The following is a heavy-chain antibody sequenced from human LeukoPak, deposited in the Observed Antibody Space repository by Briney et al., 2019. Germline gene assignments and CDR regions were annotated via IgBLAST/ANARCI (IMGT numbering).Heavy chain of an antibody. J-gene: IGHJ4*02. D-gene: IGHD6-19*01. V-gene: IGHV3-9*01. CDR3: ASSGAVAGPFDY. Sequence: GGSLRLSCAASGFTFDDYAMHWVRQAPGKGLEWVSGISWNSGSIGYADSVKGRFTISRDNAKNSLYLQMNSLRAEDTALYYCASSGAVAGPFDYWGQGTLVTVSS. CDR1: GFTFDDYA. CDR2: ISWNSGSI.